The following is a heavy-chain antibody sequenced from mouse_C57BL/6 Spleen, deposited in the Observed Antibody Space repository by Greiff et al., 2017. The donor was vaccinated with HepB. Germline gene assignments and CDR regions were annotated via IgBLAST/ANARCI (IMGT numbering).Heavy chain of an antibody. V-gene: IGHV5-9-1*02. J-gene: IGHJ4*01. CDR1: GFTFSSYA. CDR3: TRPTVVAPYAMDY. Sequence: EVHLVESGEGLVKPGGSLKLSCAASGFTFSSYAMSWVRQTPEKRLEWVAYISSGGDYIYYADTVKGRFTISRDNARNTLYLQMSSLKSEDTAMYYCTRPTVVAPYAMDYWGQGTSVTVSS. CDR2: ISSGGDYI. D-gene: IGHD1-1*01.